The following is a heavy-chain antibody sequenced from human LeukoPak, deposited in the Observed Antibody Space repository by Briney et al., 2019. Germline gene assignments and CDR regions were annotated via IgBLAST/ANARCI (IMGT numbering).Heavy chain of an antibody. V-gene: IGHV1-3*01. CDR2: INAGNGNT. CDR1: GYTFTSYA. Sequence: ASVKVSCKASGYTFTSYAMHWVRQAPGQRLEWMGWINAGNGNTKYSQKFQGRVTITRDTSASTAYMELSSLRSEDTAVYYCARDGGIPMVRGVIRFYDYWGQGTLVTVSS. D-gene: IGHD3-10*01. J-gene: IGHJ4*02. CDR3: ARDGGIPMVRGVIRFYDY.